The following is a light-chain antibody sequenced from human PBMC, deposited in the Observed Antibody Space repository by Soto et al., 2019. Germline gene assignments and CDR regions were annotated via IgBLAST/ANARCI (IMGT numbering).Light chain of an antibody. J-gene: IGKJ1*01. CDR3: QQSGGSPWT. V-gene: IGKV1-39*01. CDR2: AAS. Sequence: DIQMTQSPPSLSASVGDSVTITCRASRSVGRYLNWYQKRAGKAPKLLIYAASSLQNWVPSRFSGTESATEFSLTIKSLQPEDAATYFCQQSGGSPWTFGQGTDVQI. CDR1: RSVGRY.